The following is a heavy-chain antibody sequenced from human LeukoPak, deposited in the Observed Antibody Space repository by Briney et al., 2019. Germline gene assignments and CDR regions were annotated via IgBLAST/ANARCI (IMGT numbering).Heavy chain of an antibody. V-gene: IGHV7-4-1*02. Sequence: ASVKVSCKASGYRFTNYAMNWVRQAPGQGLEWMGWINTNTGNPTYAQGFTGRFVFSLDTSVSTAYLQISSLKTEDTAVYYCASRAHFISSDHFDYWGQGTLVTVSS. CDR3: ASRAHFISSDHFDY. J-gene: IGHJ4*02. CDR1: GYRFTNYA. D-gene: IGHD3-3*02. CDR2: INTNTGNP.